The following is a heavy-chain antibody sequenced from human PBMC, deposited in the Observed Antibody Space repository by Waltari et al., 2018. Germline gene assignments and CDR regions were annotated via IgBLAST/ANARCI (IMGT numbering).Heavy chain of an antibody. CDR1: GFTFSSYD. V-gene: IGHV3-13*01. Sequence: DVHLVESGGGLVQPRGSLRLSCAASGFTFSSYDMHWVRQVTGKRLEWVSAIDSAGHTSFADSVTGRFTISRENAKNSMYLQMNSLTAGDTAVYYCVKEGVPTPGNWYFDLWGRGTLVTVSS. D-gene: IGHD1-1*01. CDR3: VKEGVPTPGNWYFDL. CDR2: IDSAGHT. J-gene: IGHJ2*01.